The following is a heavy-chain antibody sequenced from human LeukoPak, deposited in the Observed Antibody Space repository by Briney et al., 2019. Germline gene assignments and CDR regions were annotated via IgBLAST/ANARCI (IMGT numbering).Heavy chain of an antibody. CDR2: IYYSGST. D-gene: IGHD3-10*01. J-gene: IGHJ5*02. CDR1: GGSISSSIYY. V-gene: IGHV4-61*05. Sequence: PSETLSLTCTVSGGSISSSIYYWSWIRQPPGKGLEWIGYIYYSGSTNYNPSLKSRVTISVDTSKNQFSLKLSSVTAADTAVYYCARLAWFGELFPNWFDPWGQGTLVTVSS. CDR3: ARLAWFGELFPNWFDP.